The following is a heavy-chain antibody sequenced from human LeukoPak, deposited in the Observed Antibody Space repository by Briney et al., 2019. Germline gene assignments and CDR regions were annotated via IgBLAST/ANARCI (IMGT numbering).Heavy chain of an antibody. CDR3: AKGGGFDWLNYYYMDV. D-gene: IGHD3-9*01. V-gene: IGHV3-21*04. CDR2: ISSSSSYI. Sequence: GGSLRLSCAASGFTFTSYSMNWVRQAPGKGLEWVSSISSSSSYIYYADSVKGPFTISRDNSKNTLYLQMSSLRAEDTAVYYCAKGGGFDWLNYYYMDVWGKGATVIISS. CDR1: GFTFTSYS. J-gene: IGHJ6*03.